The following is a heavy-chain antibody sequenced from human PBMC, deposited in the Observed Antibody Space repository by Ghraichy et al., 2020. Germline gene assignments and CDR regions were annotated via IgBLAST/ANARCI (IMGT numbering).Heavy chain of an antibody. J-gene: IGHJ4*02. D-gene: IGHD1/OR15-1a*01. CDR2: IRTTSSYI. V-gene: IGHV3-48*02. CDR3: VRGGWGTAYVDY. CDR1: GFTFSSYN. Sequence: GESLNISCAASGFTFSSYNMNWVRQAPGKGLEWVSYIRTTSSYIYYADSVNGRFTTSRDNAKNSLYLQMNSLRDEDTAVYYCVRGGWGTAYVDYWGQGALVTVSS.